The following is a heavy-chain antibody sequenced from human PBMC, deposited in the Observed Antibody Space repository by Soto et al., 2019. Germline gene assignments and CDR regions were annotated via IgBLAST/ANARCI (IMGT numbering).Heavy chain of an antibody. Sequence: RESLKISCKASGYNFNSHWINWVRQTPGKGLEWMGRIDPSDSYTDYSPSFQGHITISVDHSISTAYLQWNSLKASDTAMYYCARRLGATWFDPWGQGTRVTVSS. CDR3: ARRLGATWFDP. V-gene: IGHV5-10-1*01. D-gene: IGHD1-26*01. CDR1: GYNFNSHW. CDR2: IDPSDSYT. J-gene: IGHJ5*02.